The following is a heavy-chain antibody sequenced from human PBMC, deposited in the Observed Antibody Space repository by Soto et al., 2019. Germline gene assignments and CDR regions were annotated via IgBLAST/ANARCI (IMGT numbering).Heavy chain of an antibody. CDR1: GLTFSSYG. CDR2: IWYDGSNK. J-gene: IGHJ3*02. V-gene: IGHV3-33*01. Sequence: GGSLRLSCAASGLTFSSYGMHWVRQAPGKGLEWVAVIWYDGSNKYYADSVKGRFTISRDNSKNTLYLQMNSLRAEDTAVYYCASGEGDSSGYYTPSAFDIWGQGTMVTVSS. D-gene: IGHD3-22*01. CDR3: ASGEGDSSGYYTPSAFDI.